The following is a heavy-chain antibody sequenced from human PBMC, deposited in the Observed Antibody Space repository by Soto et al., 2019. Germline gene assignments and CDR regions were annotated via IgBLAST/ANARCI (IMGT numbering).Heavy chain of an antibody. D-gene: IGHD2-21*02. Sequence: ASVKVSCKASGFTFTSSAVQWVRQARGQRLEWIGWIVVGSGNTNYAQKFQERVTITRDMSTSTAYMELSSLRSEDTAVYYCAAVSSDLDYCGGDCYSYYYGMDVWGQGTTVTVSS. CDR3: AAVSSDLDYCGGDCYSYYYGMDV. V-gene: IGHV1-58*01. CDR2: IVVGSGNT. J-gene: IGHJ6*02. CDR1: GFTFTSSA.